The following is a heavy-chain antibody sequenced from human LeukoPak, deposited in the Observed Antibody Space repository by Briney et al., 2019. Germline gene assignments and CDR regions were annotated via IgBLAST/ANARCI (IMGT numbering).Heavy chain of an antibody. V-gene: IGHV3-7*05. J-gene: IGHJ6*02. CDR1: GCTFSHYW. CDR2: IKPDGREK. CDR3: EREPYSSSWSYGMDV. Sequence: AWSLPLFCSDSGCTFSHYWLRWVRQTPARGLAGVANIKPDGREKVYVDSVEDRLTISRDTAKSSLYLQMRGLRAEETAVNYCEREPYSSSWSYGMDVWGQGTTVTVPS. D-gene: IGHD6-13*01.